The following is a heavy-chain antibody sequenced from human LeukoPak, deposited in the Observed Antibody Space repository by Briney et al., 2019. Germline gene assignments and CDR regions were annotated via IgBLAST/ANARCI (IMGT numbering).Heavy chain of an antibody. CDR1: GFTFSSYS. Sequence: GGSLRLSCAASGFTFSSYSMNWVRQAPGKGLEWVSSISSSSSYIYYADSVKGRFTISRDNAKNSLYLQMNSLRAEDTAVYYCARDYLRLLSVFDYWGQGTLVTVSS. D-gene: IGHD2-2*01. J-gene: IGHJ4*02. CDR3: ARDYLRLLSVFDY. CDR2: ISSSSSYI. V-gene: IGHV3-21*01.